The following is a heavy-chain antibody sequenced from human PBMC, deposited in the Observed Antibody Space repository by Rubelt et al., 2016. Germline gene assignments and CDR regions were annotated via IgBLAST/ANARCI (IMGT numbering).Heavy chain of an antibody. Sequence: QVQLQQCGAGLLKPSETLSLTCAVYGGSFSGYYWSWIRQPPGKGLEWIGEINHSGSTNYNPSLKSRVTISVDTSKNQFSRKLSSVTAADTAVYYCASRGRYYGSGSYPPRTGIVDYWGQGTLVTVSS. D-gene: IGHD3-10*01. V-gene: IGHV4-34*01. J-gene: IGHJ4*02. CDR3: ASRGRYYGSGSYPPRTGIVDY. CDR1: GGSFSGYY. CDR2: INHSGST.